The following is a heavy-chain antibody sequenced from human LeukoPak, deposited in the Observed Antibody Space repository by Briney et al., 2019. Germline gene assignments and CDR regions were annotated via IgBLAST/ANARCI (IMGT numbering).Heavy chain of an antibody. CDR3: AKRPLESLGSSWYGAFDI. CDR2: ISGSGGST. D-gene: IGHD6-13*01. V-gene: IGHV3-23*01. Sequence: GGTLRLSCAASGFTSSSYAMSWVRHAQAQGLERDSAISGSGGSTYYADSVKGRFTISRDNSKTTLYLQMNSLRAEDTAVYYCAKRPLESLGSSWYGAFDIWGQGTMVTVSS. J-gene: IGHJ3*02. CDR1: GFTSSSYA.